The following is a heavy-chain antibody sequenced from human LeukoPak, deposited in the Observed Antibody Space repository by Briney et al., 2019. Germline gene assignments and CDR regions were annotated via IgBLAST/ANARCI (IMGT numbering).Heavy chain of an antibody. V-gene: IGHV4-59*01. CDR2: IFFSGST. CDR3: VGVGSSGDWFDF. Sequence: WGTLSLTCRVTGVSINSYYWSWVRQPPGRGLEWVGYIFFSGSTNYNPSLKSGVIISVDTSANQFSLKLTSGTAADATVFFCVGVGSSGDWFDFWSQRTLVTVSS. D-gene: IGHD2-15*01. J-gene: IGHJ4*02. CDR1: GVSINSYY.